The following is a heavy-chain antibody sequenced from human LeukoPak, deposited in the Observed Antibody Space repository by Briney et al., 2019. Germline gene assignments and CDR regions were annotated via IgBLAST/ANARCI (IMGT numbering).Heavy chain of an antibody. D-gene: IGHD3-22*01. J-gene: IGHJ4*01. CDR1: GYTFTNYG. Sequence: GASVKVSCKASGYTFTNYGISWVRQAPGQGLEWMGWISAYNGNTNYAQKLQGRVTMTTDTSTSTAYMELRSLRSDDTAVYYCAREDYYDSSGYSDYWXXGTXVTVSS. CDR2: ISAYNGNT. V-gene: IGHV1-18*01. CDR3: AREDYYDSSGYSDY.